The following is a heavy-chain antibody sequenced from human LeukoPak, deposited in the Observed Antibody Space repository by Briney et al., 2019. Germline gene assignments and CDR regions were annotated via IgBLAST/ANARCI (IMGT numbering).Heavy chain of an antibody. V-gene: IGHV3-23*01. CDR1: GFTVSSDY. Sequence: GGSLRLSCAASGFTVSSDYMSWVRQAPGKGLEWVSAISGSGGSTYYADSVKGRFTISRDNSKNTLYLQMNSLRAEDTAVYYCAKGEGSGWGFDPWGQGTLVTVSS. CDR2: ISGSGGST. J-gene: IGHJ5*02. D-gene: IGHD6-19*01. CDR3: AKGEGSGWGFDP.